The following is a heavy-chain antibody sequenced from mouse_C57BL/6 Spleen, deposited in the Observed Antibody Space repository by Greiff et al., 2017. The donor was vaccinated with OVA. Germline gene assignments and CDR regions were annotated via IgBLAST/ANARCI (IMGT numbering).Heavy chain of an antibody. CDR2: IDPSDSYT. V-gene: IGHV1-69*01. Sequence: QVQLQQPGAELVMPGASVKLSCKASGYTFTSYWMHWVKQRPGQGLEWIGEIDPSDSYTNYNQKFKGKSTLTVDKSSSAAYMQLSSLTSEDSAVYYCTRRGYGNYADYWGQGTTLTVSS. CDR1: GYTFTSYW. CDR3: TRRGYGNYADY. D-gene: IGHD2-10*02. J-gene: IGHJ2*01.